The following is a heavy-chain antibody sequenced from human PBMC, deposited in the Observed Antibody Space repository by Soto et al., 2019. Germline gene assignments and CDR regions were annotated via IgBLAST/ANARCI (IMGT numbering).Heavy chain of an antibody. V-gene: IGHV3-23*01. Sequence: GGSLRLSCAASGFTFSSYAMSWVRQAPGKGLEWVSAISGSGGSTYYADSVKGRFTISRDNSKNTLYLQMNSLRAEDTAVYYCAIPIGGYGSGDRYGMDVWGQGTTVTVSS. CDR2: ISGSGGST. CDR1: GFTFSSYA. J-gene: IGHJ6*02. CDR3: AIPIGGYGSGDRYGMDV. D-gene: IGHD3-10*01.